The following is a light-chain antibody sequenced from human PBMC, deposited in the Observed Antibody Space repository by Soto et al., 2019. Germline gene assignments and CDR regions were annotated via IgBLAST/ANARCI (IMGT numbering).Light chain of an antibody. CDR1: SSDVGSYNL. J-gene: IGLJ2*01. V-gene: IGLV2-23*03. CDR3: CSDEGSSTLG. Sequence: QSALTQPASVSGSPGQSITISCTGTSSDVGSYNLVSWYQQHPGKAPKLMIYEGSKRPSGVSKRFSGSKSGNTASLTIAGRQAEDEADYYCCSDEGSSTLGFGGGTKLTVL. CDR2: EGS.